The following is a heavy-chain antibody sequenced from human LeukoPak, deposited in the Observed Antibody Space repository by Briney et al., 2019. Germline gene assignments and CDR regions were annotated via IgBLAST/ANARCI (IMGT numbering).Heavy chain of an antibody. CDR3: ARQVGGSFDY. V-gene: IGHV1-2*02. CDR1: GYTFTGYY. CDR2: INPNNSDT. J-gene: IGHJ4*02. D-gene: IGHD3-10*01. Sequence: GASVKVSCKASGYTFTGYYMHWVRQAPGQGLEWMGWINPNNSDTIYAQKFQGRVTMTRDTSLSTGYMERSSLIYDVTAVYYCARQVGGSFDYWGQGTLVTVSS.